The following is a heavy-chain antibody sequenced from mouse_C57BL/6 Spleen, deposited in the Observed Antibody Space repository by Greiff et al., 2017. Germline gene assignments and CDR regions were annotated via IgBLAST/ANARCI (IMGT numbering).Heavy chain of an antibody. CDR2: IDPSDSYT. V-gene: IGHV1-69*01. D-gene: IGHD1-1*01. CDR1: GYTFTSYW. J-gene: IGHJ4*01. Sequence: QVQLQQPGAELVMPGASVKLSCKASGYTFTSYWMHWVKQRPGQGLEWIGEIDPSDSYTTYNQKFKGKSTLTVDKSSSTAYMQLSSLTSEDSAVYYCARSVITTVVNAMDYWGQRPSVTV. CDR3: ARSVITTVVNAMDY.